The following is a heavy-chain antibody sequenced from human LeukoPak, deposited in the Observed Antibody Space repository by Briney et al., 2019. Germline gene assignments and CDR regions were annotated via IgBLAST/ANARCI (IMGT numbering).Heavy chain of an antibody. CDR1: GGSISSGSYY. D-gene: IGHD5-18*01. J-gene: IGHJ1*01. V-gene: IGHV4-61*02. CDR3: ARQLQDTAMLMDGFQH. CDR2: IYTSGST. Sequence: SETLSLTCTVSGGSISSGSYYGSWIWQPAGKGLEWIGRIYTSGSTNYNPYLQSRVTISVDTSNNQFSLKLSSVTAADTAVYYCARQLQDTAMLMDGFQHWGQGTLVTVSS.